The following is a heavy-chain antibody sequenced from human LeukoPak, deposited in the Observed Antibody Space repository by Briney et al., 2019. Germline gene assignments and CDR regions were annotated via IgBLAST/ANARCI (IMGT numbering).Heavy chain of an antibody. J-gene: IGHJ4*02. Sequence: QPGGSLRLSCAASGFTFSSYAMHWVRQAPGKGLEWVAVISYDGSNKYYADSVKGRFTISRDNSKNTLYLQMNSLRAEDTAVYYCARFGSGYYSSWYDYWGQGTLVTVSS. V-gene: IGHV3-30*04. CDR1: GFTFSSYA. CDR3: ARFGSGYYSSWYDY. D-gene: IGHD3-3*01. CDR2: ISYDGSNK.